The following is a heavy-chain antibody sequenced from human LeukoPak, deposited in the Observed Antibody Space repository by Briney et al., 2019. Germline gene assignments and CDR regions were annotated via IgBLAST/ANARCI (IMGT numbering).Heavy chain of an antibody. CDR2: INWNGDIT. CDR3: TRDETGVDY. J-gene: IGHJ4*02. CDR1: GFTFSSYA. Sequence: GGSLRLSCAATGFTFSSYAVSWVRQAPGKGLEWVSSINWNGDITPYADSVKGRFTISRDNAKNALYLQMNSLRPEDTALYFCTRDETGVDYWGQGTLVTVSS. D-gene: IGHD1-1*01. V-gene: IGHV3-20*04.